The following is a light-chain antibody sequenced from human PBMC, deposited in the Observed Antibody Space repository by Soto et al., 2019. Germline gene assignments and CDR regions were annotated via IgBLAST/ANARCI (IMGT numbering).Light chain of an antibody. CDR2: WAS. J-gene: IGKJ5*01. Sequence: DIVMTQSPDSLAVSLGERATINCKSSQSVLYSSNNKNYLAWYQQKPGQPPKLLIYWASTRESGVPDRFSGRGAGTDFTLTISSLQAEDGAGFYCQQYYSTPPITFGQGTRLEIK. CDR3: QQYYSTPPIT. V-gene: IGKV4-1*01. CDR1: QSVLYSSNNKNY.